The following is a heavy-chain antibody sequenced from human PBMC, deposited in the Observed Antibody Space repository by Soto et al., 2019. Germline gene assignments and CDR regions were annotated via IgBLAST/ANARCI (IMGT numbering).Heavy chain of an antibody. CDR2: ITGSGGST. CDR1: GFTFSSSA. D-gene: IGHD4-4*01. Sequence: GGSLRLSCPASGFTFSSSAMSWVRQAPGKGLEWVSTITGSGGSTYYADSVKGRFTISRDNSKNTLYLQMNSLRAEDTAVYYCAKDGSNSGAFDSWGQGTLVTVSS. CDR3: AKDGSNSGAFDS. V-gene: IGHV3-23*01. J-gene: IGHJ4*02.